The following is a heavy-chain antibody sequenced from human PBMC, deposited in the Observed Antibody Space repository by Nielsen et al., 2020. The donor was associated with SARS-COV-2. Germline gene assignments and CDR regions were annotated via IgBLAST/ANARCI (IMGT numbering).Heavy chain of an antibody. D-gene: IGHD4-11*01. CDR2: IYYSGST. CDR3: ASGTVNPL. J-gene: IGHJ4*02. V-gene: IGHV4-39*07. CDR1: SASISSSDYY. Sequence: SETLSLTCTVSSASISSSDYYWGWIRQAPGKGLEWLGTIYYSGSTYYNPSLSSRVTISVDTSKNQFSLKLSSVTAADTAVYYCASGTVNPLWGQGTLVTVSS.